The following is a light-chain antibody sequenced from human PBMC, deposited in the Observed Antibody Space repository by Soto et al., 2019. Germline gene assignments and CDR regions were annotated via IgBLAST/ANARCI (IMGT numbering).Light chain of an antibody. CDR2: EGS. V-gene: IGLV2-23*01. CDR3: CSYAGRSTLVV. Sequence: QSALTQPASVSGSPGQSITISCTGTSSDVGSYNLVSWYQQHPGKAPKLMIYEGSKRPSGVSNRFSGSKSGNTASLTISGLQAEDEADYCCCSYAGRSTLVVFCGGTKLTVL. CDR1: SSDVGSYNL. J-gene: IGLJ2*01.